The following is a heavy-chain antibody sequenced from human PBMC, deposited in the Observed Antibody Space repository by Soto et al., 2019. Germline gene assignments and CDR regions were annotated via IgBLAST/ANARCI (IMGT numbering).Heavy chain of an antibody. V-gene: IGHV3-9*01. D-gene: IGHD3-22*01. CDR1: GFSFDDYT. Sequence: EMLLVESGGGLVQPGRSLRLSCGGSGFSFDDYTMHWVRQAPGKRPEWVASLSWNSGFSGYADSVKGRFTISRDNAQSSVHLQMNNLRTEDTALYYCAKGRGTIVVTDAYDIWGQGTMVTVSS. CDR2: LSWNSGFS. CDR3: AKGRGTIVVTDAYDI. J-gene: IGHJ3*02.